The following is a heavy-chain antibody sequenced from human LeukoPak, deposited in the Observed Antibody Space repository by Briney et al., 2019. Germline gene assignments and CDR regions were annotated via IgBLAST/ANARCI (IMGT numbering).Heavy chain of an antibody. V-gene: IGHV4-4*07. Sequence: SETLSLTCTVSGGSISSYYWSWIRQPAGKGLEWIGRIYTSGSTNYNPSLKSRVTISVDKSKNQFSLKLSSVTAADTAVYYCAREGAPYYDYVWGSYRPPWFDPWGQGTLVTVSS. CDR3: AREGAPYYDYVWGSYRPPWFDP. D-gene: IGHD3-16*02. CDR2: IYTSGST. CDR1: GGSISSYY. J-gene: IGHJ5*02.